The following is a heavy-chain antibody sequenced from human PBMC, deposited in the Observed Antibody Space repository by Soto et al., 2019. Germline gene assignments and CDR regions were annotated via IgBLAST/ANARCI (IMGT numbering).Heavy chain of an antibody. CDR2: ISYDGSNK. CDR1: GFTFSSYA. CDR3: ARDLRPHSGSLRGGGY. J-gene: IGHJ4*02. V-gene: IGHV3-30-3*01. Sequence: QVQLVESGGGVVQPGRSLRLSCAASGFTFSSYAMHWVRQAPGKGLEWVAVISYDGSNKYYADSVKGRFTISRDNSKNTLYLQMNSLRAEDTAVYYCARDLRPHSGSLRGGGYWGQGTLVTVSS. D-gene: IGHD1-26*01.